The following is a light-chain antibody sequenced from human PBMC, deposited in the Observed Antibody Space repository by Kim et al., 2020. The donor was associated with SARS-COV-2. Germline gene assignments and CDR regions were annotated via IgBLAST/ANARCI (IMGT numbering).Light chain of an antibody. CDR3: QSADSSGVV. J-gene: IGLJ2*01. CDR1: ALPKQY. V-gene: IGLV3-25*03. Sequence: SVSPGQKARITCSGDALPKQYAYWYQQKPGQAPVLVIYKDRERPSGIPERFSGSSSGTTVTLTISGVQAEDEADYYCQSADSSGVVFGGGTQLTVL. CDR2: KDR.